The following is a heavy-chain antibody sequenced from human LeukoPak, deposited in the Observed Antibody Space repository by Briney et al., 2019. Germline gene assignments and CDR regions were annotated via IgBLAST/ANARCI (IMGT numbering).Heavy chain of an antibody. CDR1: GFIFSDYY. V-gene: IGHV3-11*01. CDR3: TRGVFSDV. J-gene: IGHJ6*04. CDR2: INGGGTTK. Sequence: GGSLRLSYAASGFIFSDYYMHWIRQAPGKGLEWVSHINGGGTTKYYADSVRGRFTLSRDNAKNTLYLQMNNLRAEDTAVYYCTRGVFSDVWGTGTTVTVSS.